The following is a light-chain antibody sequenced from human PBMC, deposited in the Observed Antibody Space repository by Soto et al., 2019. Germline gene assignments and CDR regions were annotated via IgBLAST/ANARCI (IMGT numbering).Light chain of an antibody. J-gene: IGKJ1*01. CDR1: QSVSSY. V-gene: IGKV3-11*01. CDR3: QQYGNSWT. CDR2: DAS. Sequence: EIVLTQSPATLSLSPGERATLSCRASQSVSSYLAWYQQKPGQAPRLLIYDASNRATGIPARFSGSGSGTDFTLTISRLEPEDFAVYYCQQYGNSWTFGQGTKV.